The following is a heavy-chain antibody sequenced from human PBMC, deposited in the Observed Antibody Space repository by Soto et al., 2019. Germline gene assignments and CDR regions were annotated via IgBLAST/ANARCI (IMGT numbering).Heavy chain of an antibody. J-gene: IGHJ3*02. D-gene: IGHD2-15*01. CDR3: AKDCGGSCYGAFDI. V-gene: IGHV4-31*03. CDR1: GGSISSGTYY. Sequence: PSETLSLTCTVSGGSISSGTYYWSWIRQHPGKGLKWIGYIYYSGSTYYNPSLKSRVTISVDTSKNQFSLRLSSVTAADTAVYYCAKDCGGSCYGAFDIWGQGTMVTVSS. CDR2: IYYSGST.